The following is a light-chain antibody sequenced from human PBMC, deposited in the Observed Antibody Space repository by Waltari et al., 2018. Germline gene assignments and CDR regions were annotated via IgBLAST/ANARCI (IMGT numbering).Light chain of an antibody. Sequence: SSELTQDPAVSVALGQTVSITCQGDSLRRYYASWYQQRPGQAPILIRYGQDNRPSGIPDRFSGSTSGNTASLTITGAQAEDEADCYCLSRDTTSTRVFGGGTRLTV. CDR1: SLRRYY. V-gene: IGLV3-19*01. CDR3: LSRDTTSTRV. CDR2: GQD. J-gene: IGLJ3*02.